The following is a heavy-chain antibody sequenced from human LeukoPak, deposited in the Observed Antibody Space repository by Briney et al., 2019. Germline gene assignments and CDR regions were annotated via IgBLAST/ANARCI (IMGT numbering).Heavy chain of an antibody. CDR2: IYWDDDK. Sequence: ESGPTLVNPTQTLTLTCTFSGFSLSTSGVGVGWIRQPPGKALEWLALIYWDDDKRYSPSLKSRLTITKDTSKNQVVLTMTNMDPVDTATYYCAHSKYYDFWSGYSPDNWFDPWGQGTLVTVSS. CDR3: AHSKYYDFWSGYSPDNWFDP. J-gene: IGHJ5*02. D-gene: IGHD3-3*01. V-gene: IGHV2-5*02. CDR1: GFSLSTSGVG.